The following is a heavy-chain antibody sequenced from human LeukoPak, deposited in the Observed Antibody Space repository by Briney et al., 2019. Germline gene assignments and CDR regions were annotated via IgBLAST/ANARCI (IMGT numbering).Heavy chain of an antibody. CDR3: ARGLLSYGAPSHFDY. V-gene: IGHV1-69*13. J-gene: IGHJ4*02. Sequence: ASVKVSCKASGGTFSSYAISWVRQAPGQGLEWMGGIIPIFGTANYAQKFQGRVTITADESTSTAYMELSSLRSEDTAAYYCARGLLSYGAPSHFDYRGQGTLVTVSS. D-gene: IGHD4-17*01. CDR2: IIPIFGTA. CDR1: GGTFSSYA.